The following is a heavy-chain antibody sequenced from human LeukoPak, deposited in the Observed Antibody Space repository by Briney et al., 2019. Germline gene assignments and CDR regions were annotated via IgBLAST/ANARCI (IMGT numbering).Heavy chain of an antibody. Sequence: ASVKVSCKASGGTFSSYAISWVRQAPGQGLEWMGGIIPIFGTANYAQKFQGRVTITADESTSTAYMELSSLRSEDTAVYYCARDNLHYDFWSGYKNWFDPWGQGTLVTVSS. CDR2: IIPIFGTA. CDR1: GGTFSSYA. J-gene: IGHJ5*02. V-gene: IGHV1-69*01. D-gene: IGHD3-3*01. CDR3: ARDNLHYDFWSGYKNWFDP.